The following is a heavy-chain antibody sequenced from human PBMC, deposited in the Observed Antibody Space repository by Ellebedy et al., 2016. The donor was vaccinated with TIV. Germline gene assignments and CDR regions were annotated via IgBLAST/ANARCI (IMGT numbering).Heavy chain of an antibody. Sequence: SETLSLXXTVSGGSISSSSYYWGWIRQPPGKGLEWIGSIYYSGSTYYNPSLKSRVTISVDTSKNQFSLKLSSVTAADTAVYYCARSLIRYFDWYPIGAIDYWGQGTLVTVSS. CDR1: GGSISSSSYY. D-gene: IGHD3-9*01. CDR3: ARSLIRYFDWYPIGAIDY. V-gene: IGHV4-39*07. CDR2: IYYSGST. J-gene: IGHJ4*02.